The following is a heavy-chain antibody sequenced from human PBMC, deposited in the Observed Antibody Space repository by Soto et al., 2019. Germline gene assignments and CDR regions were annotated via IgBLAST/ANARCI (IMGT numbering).Heavy chain of an antibody. J-gene: IGHJ4*02. CDR1: GGTFSSYT. CDR3: ARASRSNPSTIPRPE. CDR2: IIPILGIA. D-gene: IGHD3-9*01. Sequence: QVQLVQSGAEVKNPGSSLKVSCKASGGTFSSYTISWVRQAPGQGLEWMGRIIPILGIANYAQKFQGRVTITADKSTSTAYMELSSLRSEDTAVYYCARASRSNPSTIPRPEWGQGTLVTVSS. V-gene: IGHV1-69*02.